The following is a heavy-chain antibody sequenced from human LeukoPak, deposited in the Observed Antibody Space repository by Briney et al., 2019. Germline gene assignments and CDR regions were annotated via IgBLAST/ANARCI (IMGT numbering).Heavy chain of an antibody. CDR2: ISYDGSNK. Sequence: GGSLRLSCAASGFTFSSYGMHWVRQAPGKGLEWVAVISYDGSNKYYADSVKGRFTISRDNSKNTLYLQMNSLRAEDTAVYYCAKDQLCSGGSCYSSLTSNWFDPWGQGTLVTVSS. V-gene: IGHV3-30*18. CDR1: GFTFSSYG. D-gene: IGHD2-15*01. CDR3: AKDQLCSGGSCYSSLTSNWFDP. J-gene: IGHJ5*02.